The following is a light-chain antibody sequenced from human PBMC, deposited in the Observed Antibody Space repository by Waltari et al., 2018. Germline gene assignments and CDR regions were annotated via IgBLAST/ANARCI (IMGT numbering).Light chain of an antibody. Sequence: DLMVAEYQDSLAVSLGEGATINCKSSQSVLYSSNNKNYLAWYQQKPGQPPKLLIYWASTRESGVPDLFSGSGSGTDFTLTISSLQAEDVAVYYCQQYYSIPITFGLWTKVDIK. CDR1: QSVLYSSNNKNY. CDR2: WAS. V-gene: IGKV4-1*01. J-gene: IGKJ3*01. CDR3: QQYYSIPIT.